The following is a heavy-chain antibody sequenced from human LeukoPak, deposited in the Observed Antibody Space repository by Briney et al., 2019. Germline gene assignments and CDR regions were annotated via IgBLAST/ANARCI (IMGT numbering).Heavy chain of an antibody. J-gene: IGHJ5*02. CDR1: GYTFTNYH. CDR2: INAYSGGT. CDR3: AREGCTSTGCHVIGDDNWFDP. Sequence: ASVKVSCKASGYTFTNYHMHWVRQAPGQGLEWMGWINAYSGGTNYAQKFQGRVTMTTDTSITTVYMDLSRLTSDDTAVYYCAREGCTSTGCHVIGDDNWFDPWGQGTLLTVSS. D-gene: IGHD2-2*01. V-gene: IGHV1-2*02.